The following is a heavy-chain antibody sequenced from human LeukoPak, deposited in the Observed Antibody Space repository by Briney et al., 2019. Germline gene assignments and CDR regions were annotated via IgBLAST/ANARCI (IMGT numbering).Heavy chain of an antibody. CDR1: GFTFSSYA. CDR3: TKGQRGNSGYIYFDQ. CDR2: ISNSGGST. D-gene: IGHD3-22*01. V-gene: IGHV3-23*01. J-gene: IGHJ4*02. Sequence: SGGSLRLSCVGSGFTFSSYAMRWVRQIPGKGLEWVSAISNSGGSTYYADSVKGRFTISRDNSIDTVYLQMNSLRAEDTAIYYCTKGQRGNSGYIYFDQWGQGTLVTVSS.